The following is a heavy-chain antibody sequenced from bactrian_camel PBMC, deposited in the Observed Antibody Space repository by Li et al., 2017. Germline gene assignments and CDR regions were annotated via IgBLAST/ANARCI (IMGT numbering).Heavy chain of an antibody. J-gene: IGHJ7*01. D-gene: IGHD1*01. Sequence: QLVESGGGAVQPGGSLRLSCAASGFTFSNSYMTWVRQAPGKERKEREGIAAITDDGSTMYANSVKGRFTVTKDGAKNILYLQMNSLEPEDTAMYYCAARGVMLWRLLLPSTACTTGAKEPRSPSP. CDR1: GFTFSNSY. CDR2: IAAITDDGST. V-gene: IGHV3S28*01.